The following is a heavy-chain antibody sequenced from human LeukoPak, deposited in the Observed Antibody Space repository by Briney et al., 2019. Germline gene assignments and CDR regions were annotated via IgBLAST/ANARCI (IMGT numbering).Heavy chain of an antibody. CDR3: ARDPAIAAEVLGYGMDV. Sequence: ASVKVSCKASGYTFTSYYMHWVRQAPGQGLEWMGIINPSGGSTSYAQKFQGRVTMTRDTSTSTVYMELSSLRSEDTAVYYCARDPAIAAEVLGYGMDVWGQGTTVTVSS. D-gene: IGHD6-13*01. V-gene: IGHV1-46*01. CDR2: INPSGGST. J-gene: IGHJ6*02. CDR1: GYTFTSYY.